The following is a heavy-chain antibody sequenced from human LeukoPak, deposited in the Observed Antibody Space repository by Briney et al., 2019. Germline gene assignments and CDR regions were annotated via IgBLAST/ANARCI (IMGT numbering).Heavy chain of an antibody. J-gene: IGHJ4*02. Sequence: ASVKVSRKASGYTFTSYGISWVRQAPGQGLEWMGWISAYNGNTNYAQKLQGRVTMTTDTSTSTAYMELRSLRSDDTAVYYCARDLYPLVVVPASTRYYFDYWGQGTLVTVSS. CDR3: ARDLYPLVVVPASTRYYFDY. CDR1: GYTFTSYG. V-gene: IGHV1-18*01. D-gene: IGHD2-2*01. CDR2: ISAYNGNT.